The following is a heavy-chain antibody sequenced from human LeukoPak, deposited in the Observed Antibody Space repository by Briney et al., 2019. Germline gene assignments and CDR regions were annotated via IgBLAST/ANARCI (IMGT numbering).Heavy chain of an antibody. Sequence: ASVKVSCKASGYTFTSYGISWVRQAPGQGLEWMGWISAYNGNTNYAQKLQGRVTMTTDTSTSTAYMELRSLRSDDTAVYYCARGGYGDYKLHYYHYGMDVWGQGTTVTVSS. CDR2: ISAYNGNT. D-gene: IGHD4-17*01. CDR1: GYTFTSYG. V-gene: IGHV1-18*01. J-gene: IGHJ6*02. CDR3: ARGGYGDYKLHYYHYGMDV.